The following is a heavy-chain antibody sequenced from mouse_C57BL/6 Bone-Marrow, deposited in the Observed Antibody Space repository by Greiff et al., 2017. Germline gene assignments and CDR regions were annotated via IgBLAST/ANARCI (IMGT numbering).Heavy chain of an antibody. CDR2: IDPENGDT. V-gene: IGHV14-4*01. CDR1: GFNIKDDY. J-gene: IGHJ1*03. D-gene: IGHD1-1*01. Sequence: EVHLVESGAELVRPGASVKLSCTASGFNIKDDYMHWVKQRPEQGLEWIGWIDPENGDTEYASKFQGKATITADTSSNTAYLQLSSLTSEDTAVYYCTTHLVAPYFDVWGTGTTVTVSS. CDR3: TTHLVAPYFDV.